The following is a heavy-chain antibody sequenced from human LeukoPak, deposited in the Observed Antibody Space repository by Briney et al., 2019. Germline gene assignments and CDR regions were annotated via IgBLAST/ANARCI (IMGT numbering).Heavy chain of an antibody. Sequence: SETLSLTRTVSGDSISSYYWTWIRQPPGKGLEWIGHISYSGSTNYNPSLKSRVTISVDTSKSQFSLKLSSVTAADTAAYYCARALAPYGDYAFDYWGQGTLVTVSS. CDR1: GDSISSYY. CDR2: ISYSGST. D-gene: IGHD4-17*01. J-gene: IGHJ4*02. CDR3: ARALAPYGDYAFDY. V-gene: IGHV4-59*01.